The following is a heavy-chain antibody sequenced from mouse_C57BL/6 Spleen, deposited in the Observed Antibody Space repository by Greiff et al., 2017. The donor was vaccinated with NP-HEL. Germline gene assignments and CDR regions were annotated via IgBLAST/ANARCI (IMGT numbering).Heavy chain of an antibody. V-gene: IGHV1-4*01. J-gene: IGHJ4*01. CDR3: ARCGYDGQAMDY. CDR2: INPSSGYT. Sequence: VQLQQSGAELARPGASVKMSCKASGYTFTSYTMHWVKQRPGQGLEWIGYINPSSGYTKYNQKFKDKATLTADKSSSTAYMQLSSLTSEDSAVYYCARCGYDGQAMDYWGQGTSVTVSS. CDR1: GYTFTSYT. D-gene: IGHD2-2*01.